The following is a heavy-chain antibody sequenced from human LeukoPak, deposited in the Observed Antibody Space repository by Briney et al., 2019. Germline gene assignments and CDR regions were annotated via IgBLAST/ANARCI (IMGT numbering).Heavy chain of an antibody. CDR3: ARDGEIVVVPAAIPDYYYMDV. Sequence: ASVKASCKASGYTFTSYYMHWVRQAPGQGLEWMGITNPSGGSTSYAQKLQGRVTMTRDTSTSTVYMELSSLRSEDTAVYYCARDGEIVVVPAAIPDYYYMDVWGKGTTVTVSS. CDR1: GYTFTSYY. J-gene: IGHJ6*03. CDR2: TNPSGGST. V-gene: IGHV1-46*01. D-gene: IGHD2-2*02.